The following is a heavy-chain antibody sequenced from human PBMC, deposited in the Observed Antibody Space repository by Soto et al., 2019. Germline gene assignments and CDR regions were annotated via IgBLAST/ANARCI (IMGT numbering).Heavy chain of an antibody. J-gene: IGHJ6*02. Sequence: GGSLRLSCVASGFIFRNYGLHWVRQAPGKGLEWVAVLWSDGSNKYYADSVKGRFTISRDNSKNTLYLQMNSLRAEDTAVYYCAKDLMGATFDYGMDVWGQGTTVTVSS. D-gene: IGHD3-16*01. CDR2: LWSDGSNK. V-gene: IGHV3-30*02. CDR3: AKDLMGATFDYGMDV. CDR1: GFIFRNYG.